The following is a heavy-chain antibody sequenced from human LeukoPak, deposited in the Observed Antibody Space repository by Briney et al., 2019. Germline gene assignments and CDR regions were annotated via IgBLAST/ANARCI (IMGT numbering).Heavy chain of an antibody. D-gene: IGHD2/OR15-2a*01. Sequence: GGSLRLSCAASGFSFSSYVMAWVRQAPGKGLEWVSSIGTSGAGTSYADSVKGRFIISRDNSKDTLYLQMNSLRAEDTAVYFCAKCILIVDSKRYFHDWGQGTLVTVSS. J-gene: IGHJ1*01. V-gene: IGHV3-23*01. CDR1: GFSFSSYV. CDR2: IGTSGAGT. CDR3: AKCILIVDSKRYFHD.